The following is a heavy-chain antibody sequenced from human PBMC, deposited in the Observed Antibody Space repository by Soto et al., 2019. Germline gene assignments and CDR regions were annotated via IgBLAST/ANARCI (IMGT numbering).Heavy chain of an antibody. CDR3: ARDRSNYWFDP. V-gene: IGHV4-31*03. J-gene: IGHJ5*02. CDR1: GGSISSGGYY. D-gene: IGHD4-4*01. Sequence: PSETLSLTCTVSGGSISSGGYYWSRIRQHPGKGVEWIGYIYYSGSTYYNPSLKSRVTISVDTSKNQFSLKLSSVTAADTAVYYCARDRSNYWFDPWGQGTLVTVSS. CDR2: IYYSGST.